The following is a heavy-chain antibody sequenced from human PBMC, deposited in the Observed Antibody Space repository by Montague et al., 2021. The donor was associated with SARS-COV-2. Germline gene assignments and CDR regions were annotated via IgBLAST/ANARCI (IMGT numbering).Heavy chain of an antibody. CDR3: ASPKEGSGYYRPFDY. J-gene: IGHJ4*02. CDR2: VKDSGST. CDR1: GGSFSGYY. Sequence: SETLSLTCAVYGGSFSGYYWSWIRQPPGKGLEWIGEVKDSGSTNYIPSLKNRVSISLDKSKNQLSLRLNSVTAADTAVYYCASPKEGSGYYRPFDYWGQGILVTVSS. D-gene: IGHD3-22*01. V-gene: IGHV4-34*01.